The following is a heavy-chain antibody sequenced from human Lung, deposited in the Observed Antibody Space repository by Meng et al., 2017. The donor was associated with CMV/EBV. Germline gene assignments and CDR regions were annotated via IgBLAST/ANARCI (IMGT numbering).Heavy chain of an antibody. D-gene: IGHD3-10*01. CDR3: ARDRVLRGVNGLDV. CDR2: ISAYNGNT. Sequence: ASAKVSCKAAGDSFRTFGNSWVRKDAGQGLEWMGWISAYNGNTTYTQKLQGRVTMTKDTTTRTVYMELRSLRSDDTAVYYCARDRVLRGVNGLDVWGQGTXVTVSS. CDR1: GDSFRTFG. J-gene: IGHJ6*02. V-gene: IGHV1-18*01.